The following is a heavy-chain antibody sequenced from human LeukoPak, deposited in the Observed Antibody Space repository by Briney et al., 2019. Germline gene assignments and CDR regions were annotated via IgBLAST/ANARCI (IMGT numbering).Heavy chain of an antibody. J-gene: IGHJ4*02. CDR3: ARDGDSSGYFDY. D-gene: IGHD3-22*01. V-gene: IGHV4-61*05. CDR2: IYYSGST. CDR1: GGSISSSSYY. Sequence: SETLSLTCTVSGGSISSSSYYWGWIRQPPGKGLEWIGYIYYSGSTNYNPSLKSRVTISVDTSKNQFSLKLSSVTAADTAVYYCARDGDSSGYFDYWGQGTLVTVSS.